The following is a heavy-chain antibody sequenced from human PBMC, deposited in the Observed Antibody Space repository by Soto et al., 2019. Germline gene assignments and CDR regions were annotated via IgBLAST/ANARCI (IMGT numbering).Heavy chain of an antibody. CDR2: ISGSGGST. J-gene: IGHJ6*02. CDR1: GFTFSSYA. Sequence: GGSLRLSCAASGFTFSSYAMSWVRQAPGKGLEWVSAISGSGGSTYYADSVKGRFTISRDNSKNTLYLQMNSLRAEDTAVYYCAKEGDIAARSPYGMDVWGQGTTVTVSS. CDR3: AKEGDIAARSPYGMDV. D-gene: IGHD6-6*01. V-gene: IGHV3-23*01.